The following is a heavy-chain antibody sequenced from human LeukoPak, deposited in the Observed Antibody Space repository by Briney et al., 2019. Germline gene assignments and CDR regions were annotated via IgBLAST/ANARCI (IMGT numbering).Heavy chain of an antibody. J-gene: IGHJ6*02. CDR2: INHSGST. D-gene: IGHD6-6*01. CDR1: GGSFSAYS. CDR3: ARMQPVRYYYYGMDV. V-gene: IGHV4-34*01. Sequence: PSETLSLTCAVYGGSFSAYSWTWIRQPPGKGLEWIGEINHSGSTNYNPSLKSRVTISVDTSKNQFSLKLSSVTAADTAVYYCARMQPVRYYYYGMDVWGQGTTVTVSS.